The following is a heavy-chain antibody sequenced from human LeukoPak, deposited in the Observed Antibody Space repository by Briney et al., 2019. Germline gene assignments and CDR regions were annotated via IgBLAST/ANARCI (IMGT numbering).Heavy chain of an antibody. V-gene: IGHV4-38-2*02. CDR1: GYSISSGYY. Sequence: PSETLSLTCTVSGYSISSGYYWGWIRQPPGKGLEWIGSIYHSGSTYYNPSLKSRVTISVDTSKNQFSLKLSSVTAADTAVYYCARNLFYYDSSGYYVYWGQGTLVTVSS. D-gene: IGHD3-22*01. CDR3: ARNLFYYDSSGYYVY. CDR2: IYHSGST. J-gene: IGHJ4*02.